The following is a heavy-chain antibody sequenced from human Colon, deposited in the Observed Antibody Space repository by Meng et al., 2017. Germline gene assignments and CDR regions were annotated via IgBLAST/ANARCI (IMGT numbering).Heavy chain of an antibody. CDR2: INHSGST. D-gene: IGHD3-16*01. V-gene: IGHV4-34*01. CDR3: ARIRPRLGGKTFDP. Sequence: QWQLQQWGAGLLKPSETLSLTCAVYGGSFSGYYWSWIRQPPGKGLEWIGEINHSGSTNYNPSLKSRVTISVDTSKNQFSLKLSSVTAADTAVYYCARIRPRLGGKTFDPWGQGTLVTVSS. J-gene: IGHJ5*02. CDR1: GGSFSGYY.